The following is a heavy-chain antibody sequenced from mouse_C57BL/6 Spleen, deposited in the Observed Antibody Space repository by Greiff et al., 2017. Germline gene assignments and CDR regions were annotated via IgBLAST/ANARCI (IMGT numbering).Heavy chain of an antibody. Sequence: QVQLQQPGAELVRPGTSVTLSCKASGYTFTSYWMHWVKQRPGQGLEWIGVIDPSDSYTNYNQKFKGKATLTVATSSSTAYMQLSSLTSGDSAVYECARVYYCGSSYGYYAMDYWGQGTSVTVSS. CDR2: IDPSDSYT. V-gene: IGHV1-59*01. CDR3: ARVYYCGSSYGYYAMDY. D-gene: IGHD1-1*01. CDR1: GYTFTSYW. J-gene: IGHJ4*01.